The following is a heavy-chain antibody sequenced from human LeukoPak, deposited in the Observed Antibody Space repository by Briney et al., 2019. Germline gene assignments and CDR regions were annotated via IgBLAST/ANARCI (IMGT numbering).Heavy chain of an antibody. CDR1: GYFISGGYY. J-gene: IGHJ4*02. D-gene: IGHD3-10*01. CDR2: IYHRGTT. Sequence: SETLSPTCTVSGYFISGGYYWDWIRQPPGKGLEWIGNIYHRGTTSYNPSLRGRLTISVDTSKNQFSLRLTYVTAADTAVYYCARGYYYGPGNAGEFDFLGEGSLVTVSS. V-gene: IGHV4-38-2*02. CDR3: ARGYYYGPGNAGEFDF.